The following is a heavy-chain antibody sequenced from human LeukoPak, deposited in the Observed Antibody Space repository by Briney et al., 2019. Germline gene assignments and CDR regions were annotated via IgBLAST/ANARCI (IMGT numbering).Heavy chain of an antibody. CDR3: ARGASAPGDSDFWSGYPIFDP. D-gene: IGHD3-3*01. V-gene: IGHV4-38-2*02. CDR2: IYHSGST. CDR1: GYSISSGCY. J-gene: IGHJ5*02. Sequence: SETLSLTCTVSGYSISSGCYWGWIPQPPGKGLEWFGSIYHSGSTYYNPSLKSLVTISVDTSKNQCSLKLSSVAAADTAVYYCARGASAPGDSDFWSGYPIFDPWGQGTLVTVSS.